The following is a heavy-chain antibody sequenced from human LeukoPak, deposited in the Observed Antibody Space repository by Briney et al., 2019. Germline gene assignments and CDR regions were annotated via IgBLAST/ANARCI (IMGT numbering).Heavy chain of an antibody. Sequence: GASVKVSCKASGGTFSSYAISWVRQAPGQGLEWMGGIIPIFGTANYAQKFQGRVTITADESTSTAYMELSSLRSEDTAVYYCAVPRSGDRGVGYYYYMDVWGKGTTVTVSS. D-gene: IGHD4-17*01. CDR2: IIPIFGTA. CDR3: AVPRSGDRGVGYYYYMDV. V-gene: IGHV1-69*13. J-gene: IGHJ6*03. CDR1: GGTFSSYA.